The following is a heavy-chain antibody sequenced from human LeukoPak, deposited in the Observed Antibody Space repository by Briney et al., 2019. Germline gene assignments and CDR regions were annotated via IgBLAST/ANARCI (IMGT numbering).Heavy chain of an antibody. CDR2: VNHSGST. J-gene: IGHJ4*02. V-gene: IGHV4-34*01. CDR3: ARYSPRYCSGTTCHTYYFDY. D-gene: IGHD2-2*01. CDR1: GGSLSGYY. Sequence: PSETLSLTCAVYGGSLSGYYWSWIRQPPGKGLEWIGEVNHSGSTKYNPSLKSRVSISSDTSKNEFFLKLSSVTAADTAVYYCARYSPRYCSGTTCHTYYFDYWGQGTLVTVSS.